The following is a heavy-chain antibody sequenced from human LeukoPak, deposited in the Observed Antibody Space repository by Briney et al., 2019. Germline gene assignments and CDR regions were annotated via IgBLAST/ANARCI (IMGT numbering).Heavy chain of an antibody. CDR1: GGSFSGYY. CDR3: AVLYISSSRLYSAMDV. Sequence: SETLSLTCAVYGGSFSGYYWSWIRQPPGKGLEWIGEINHSGSTNYNPSLKSRVTISVDTSKNQFSLKLSSVTAADTAVYYCAVLYISSSRLYSAMDVWGQGTTVTVSS. CDR2: INHSGST. V-gene: IGHV4-34*01. J-gene: IGHJ6*02. D-gene: IGHD6-6*01.